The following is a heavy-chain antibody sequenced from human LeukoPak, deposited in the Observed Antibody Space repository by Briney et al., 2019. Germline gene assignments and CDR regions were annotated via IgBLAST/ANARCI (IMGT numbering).Heavy chain of an antibody. CDR3: ARVDYYDFYLDY. CDR1: GFTFSSNC. CDR2: IYRGGST. Sequence: GGSLRLSCAASGFTFSSNCMTWVRQAPGKGLEWVSVIYRGGSTYYSDSVKGRFTISRDNSKNTLYLQMKTLRAEDTAVYYCARVDYYDFYLDYWGQGTLVTVSS. D-gene: IGHD3-3*01. V-gene: IGHV3-53*01. J-gene: IGHJ4*02.